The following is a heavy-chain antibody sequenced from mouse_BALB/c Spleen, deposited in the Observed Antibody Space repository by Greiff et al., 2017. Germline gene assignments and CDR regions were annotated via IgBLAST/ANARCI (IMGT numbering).Heavy chain of an antibody. Sequence: QVQLQQSGAELARPGASVKLSCKASGYTFTSYWMQWVKQRPGQGLEWIGAIYPGDGDTRYTQKFKGKATLTADKSSSTAYMQLSSLASEDSAVYYCARSGAMITTDFDYWGQGTTLTVSS. CDR3: ARSGAMITTDFDY. CDR2: IYPGDGDT. J-gene: IGHJ2*01. V-gene: IGHV1-87*01. D-gene: IGHD2-4*01. CDR1: GYTFTSYW.